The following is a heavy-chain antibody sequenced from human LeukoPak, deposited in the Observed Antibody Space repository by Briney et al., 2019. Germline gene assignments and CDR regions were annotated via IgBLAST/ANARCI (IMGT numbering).Heavy chain of an antibody. Sequence: SETLSLTCTVSGGSISSYYWSWIRQPPGKGLEWIGYIYYSGSTNYNPSLKSRVTISVDTSKNQFSLKLSSVTAADTAVYYCARVSWPAAEPRDDAFDIWGQGTMVTVSS. D-gene: IGHD1-14*01. J-gene: IGHJ3*02. CDR2: IYYSGST. V-gene: IGHV4-59*01. CDR1: GGSISSYY. CDR3: ARVSWPAAEPRDDAFDI.